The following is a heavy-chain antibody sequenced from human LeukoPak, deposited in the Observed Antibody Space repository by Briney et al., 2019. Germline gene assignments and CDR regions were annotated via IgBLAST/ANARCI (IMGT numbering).Heavy chain of an antibody. CDR2: TYYRSKWYN. J-gene: IGHJ4*02. CDR1: GDSVSSNSAA. V-gene: IGHV6-1*01. CDR3: ARLVGRKPILRPVDY. Sequence: SQTLSLTCAISGDSVSSNSAAWNWIRQSPSRGLEWLGRTYYRSKWYNDYAVSVKSRITINPDTSKNQFSLKLSSVTAADTAVYYCARLVGRKPILRPVDYWGQGTLVTVSS. D-gene: IGHD5/OR15-5a*01.